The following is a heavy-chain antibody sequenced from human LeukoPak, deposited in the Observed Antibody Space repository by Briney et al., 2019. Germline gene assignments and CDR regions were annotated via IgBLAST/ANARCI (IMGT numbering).Heavy chain of an antibody. CDR3: ARVSGTYGSGNYYNDD. J-gene: IGHJ4*02. Sequence: NPSETLSLTCTVSGYSISSGYYWGWIRQPPGKGLEWIGSIYHSGTTYYNPSLKSRLTISVDTSKNQFSLKPSSVTAADTAVYYCARVSGTYGSGNYYNDDWGQGTLVTVSS. V-gene: IGHV4-38-2*02. CDR1: GYSISSGYY. D-gene: IGHD3-10*01. CDR2: IYHSGTT.